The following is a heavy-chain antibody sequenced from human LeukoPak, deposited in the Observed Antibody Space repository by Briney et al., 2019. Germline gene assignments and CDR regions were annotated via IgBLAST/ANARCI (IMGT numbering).Heavy chain of an antibody. D-gene: IGHD6-19*01. V-gene: IGHV4-59*08. CDR2: IYYSGST. J-gene: IGHJ6*02. CDR3: ARHVGYSSHEFYYYYGMDV. Sequence: SETLSLTCTVSGGSISSYYWSWIRQPPGKGLEWIGYIYYSGSTNYNPSLKSRVTISVDTSKNQFSLKLSSVTAADTAVYYCARHVGYSSHEFYYYYGMDVWGQGTTVTVSS. CDR1: GGSISSYY.